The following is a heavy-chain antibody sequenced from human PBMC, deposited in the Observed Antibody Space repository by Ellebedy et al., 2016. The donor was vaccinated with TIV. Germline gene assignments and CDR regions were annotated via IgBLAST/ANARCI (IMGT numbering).Heavy chain of an antibody. V-gene: IGHV3-30*03. J-gene: IGHJ3*02. CDR1: GFSFRTYG. D-gene: IGHD3-10*01. CDR3: ARGSYGSGSYYMGDAFDI. CDR2: ISYDRSQK. Sequence: GGSLRLXCAASGFSFRTYGMHWVRQAPGKGLEWVAVISYDRSQKFYVDSVKGRFTISRDNSENTLYLQMNSLRAEDTAVYYCARGSYGSGSYYMGDAFDIWGQGTMVTVSS.